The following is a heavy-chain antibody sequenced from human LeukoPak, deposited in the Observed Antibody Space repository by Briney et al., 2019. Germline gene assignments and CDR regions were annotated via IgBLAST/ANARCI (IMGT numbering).Heavy chain of an antibody. Sequence: SETLSLTCTVSGGSISSYYWSWIRQPPGKGLEWIGYIYYSGSTNYNPSLKSRVTISVDTSKNQFSLKLSSVTAADTAVYYCARGRDYYDSSGYSGLLGYWGQGTLVTVSS. CDR1: GGSISSYY. CDR3: ARGRDYYDSSGYSGLLGY. D-gene: IGHD3-22*01. J-gene: IGHJ4*02. CDR2: IYYSGST. V-gene: IGHV4-59*12.